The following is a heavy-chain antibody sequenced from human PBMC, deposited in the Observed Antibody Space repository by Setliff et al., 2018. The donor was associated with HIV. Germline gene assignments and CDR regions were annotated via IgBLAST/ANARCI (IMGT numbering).Heavy chain of an antibody. D-gene: IGHD6-13*01. CDR1: GFTFSSYS. Sequence: GGSLRLSCAASGFTFSSYSMNWVRQAPGKGLEWVSYISSSGSTIYYADSVKGRFTISRDNSENTLFLQMNSLRPEDTAVYYCARDCRVGWVFTYGMGVWGQGTLVTVSS. V-gene: IGHV3-48*01. CDR2: ISSSGSTI. CDR3: ARDCRVGWVFTYGMGV. J-gene: IGHJ6*02.